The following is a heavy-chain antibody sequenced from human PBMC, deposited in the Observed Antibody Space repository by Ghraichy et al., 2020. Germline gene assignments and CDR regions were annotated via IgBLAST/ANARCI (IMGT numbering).Heavy chain of an antibody. V-gene: IGHV4-39*01. CDR3: ARQRYYYDSSGYFLA. J-gene: IGHJ4*02. Sequence: SQTLSLTCTVSGGSISSSSYYWGWIRQPPGKGLEWIGSIYYSGSTYYNPSLKSRVTISVDTSKNQFSLKLSSVTAADTAVYYCARQRYYYDSSGYFLAWGQGTLVTVSS. D-gene: IGHD3-22*01. CDR2: IYYSGST. CDR1: GGSISSSSYY.